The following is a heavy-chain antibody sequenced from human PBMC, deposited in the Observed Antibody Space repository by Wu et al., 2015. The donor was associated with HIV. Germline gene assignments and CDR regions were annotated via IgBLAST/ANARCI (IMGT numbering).Heavy chain of an antibody. Sequence: QVQLVQSGAEVKKPGASVKVSCKVSRNTFNDFYIHWARQAPGQRPEWLGRIHFLTGGTQFSPVFDDRVTMTRDTSNSVESTMELRRLRKXRDTAKYIIARALTGTVTLHDAFNIWAKGPNGLRLF. CDR3: IARALTGTVTLHDAFN. V-gene: IGHV1-2*02. J-gene: IGHJ3*02. CDR2: IHFLTGGT. D-gene: IGHD1-7*01. CDR1: RNTFNDFY.